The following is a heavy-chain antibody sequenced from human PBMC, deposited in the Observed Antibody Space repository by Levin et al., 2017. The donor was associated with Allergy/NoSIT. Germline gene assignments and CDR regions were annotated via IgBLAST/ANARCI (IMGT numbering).Heavy chain of an antibody. CDR3: ARGDAFDI. CDR2: IKQDGSEK. Sequence: GESLKISCAASGFTFSSYWMSWVRQAPGKGLEWVASIKQDGSEKYYVDSVKGRFTISRDNAKNSLFLQMNSLRAEDTAVYYCARGDAFDIWGQGTMVTVSS. J-gene: IGHJ3*02. CDR1: GFTFSSYW. V-gene: IGHV3-7*01.